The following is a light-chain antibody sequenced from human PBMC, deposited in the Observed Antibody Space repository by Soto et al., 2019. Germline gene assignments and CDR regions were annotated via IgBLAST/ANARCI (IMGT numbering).Light chain of an antibody. J-gene: IGLJ1*01. Sequence: QSALIQPVSVSGSPGQSITISCTGSSSDVGGYNFVSWYQQHPGKAPKLMIYDVTNRPSGVSNRFSASKSGDTASLTISGLQAEDEADYYCSSYTSSSIDYVFGTGTKLTVL. CDR2: DVT. V-gene: IGLV2-14*01. CDR1: SSDVGGYNF. CDR3: SSYTSSSIDYV.